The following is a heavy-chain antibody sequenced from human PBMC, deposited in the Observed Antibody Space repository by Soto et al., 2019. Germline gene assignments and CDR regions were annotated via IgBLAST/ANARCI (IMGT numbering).Heavy chain of an antibody. CDR1: GFTFSSYS. V-gene: IGHV3-48*01. D-gene: IGHD5-12*01. J-gene: IGHJ3*02. CDR2: ISSSSFTI. CDR3: ARDGMATRSGDI. Sequence: EVQLVESGGALVQPGGSLRLSCAASGFTFSSYSMNWVRQAPGKGLEWVSYISSSSFTIYYADSVKGRFTISRDNAKNSLYLQMNSLRAEDTAVYYCARDGMATRSGDIWGQGTMVTVSS.